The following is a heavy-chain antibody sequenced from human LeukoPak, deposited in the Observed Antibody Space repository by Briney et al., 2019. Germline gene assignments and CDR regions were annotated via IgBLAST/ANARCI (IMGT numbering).Heavy chain of an antibody. D-gene: IGHD6-13*01. J-gene: IGHJ5*02. CDR1: GFTFGDYA. CDR3: TRDAATGAYNWFDP. CDR2: IRSKAYGGTT. V-gene: IGHV3-49*04. Sequence: GGSLRLSCTASGFTFGDYAMSWVRQAPGEGLQWVGFIRSKAYGGTTEYAAFVKGRFTISRDDGKSIAYLQMNSLKTDDTAVYFCTRDAATGAYNWFDPWGQGTLVAVSS.